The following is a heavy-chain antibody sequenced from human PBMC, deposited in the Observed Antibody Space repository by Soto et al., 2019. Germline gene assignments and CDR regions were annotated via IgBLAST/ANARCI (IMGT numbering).Heavy chain of an antibody. V-gene: IGHV1-69*08. D-gene: IGHD2-2*01. CDR3: ARESGYCSSTSCYLGAGY. Sequence: QVQLVQSGAEVKKPGSSVKVYCKASGGTFSSYTISWVRQATGQGLEWLGRIIPILGIANYAQKFQGRVTITADKSTSTAYMELSSLRSEDTAVYYCARESGYCSSTSCYLGAGYWGQGTLVTVSS. CDR1: GGTFSSYT. CDR2: IIPILGIA. J-gene: IGHJ4*02.